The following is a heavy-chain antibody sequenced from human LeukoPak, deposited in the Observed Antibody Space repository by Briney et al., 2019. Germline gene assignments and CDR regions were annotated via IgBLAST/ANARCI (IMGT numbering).Heavy chain of an antibody. V-gene: IGHV3-23*01. Sequence: PGGSLRLSCTASGFTFSSYAISWVRQAPGKGLEWVSGISDSGDTTYYADSVKGRFTIFRDNSKNTLYLQMNSLRAEDTAVYYCARDDSYSSSWQDYWGQGTLVTVSS. CDR2: ISDSGDTT. D-gene: IGHD6-13*01. J-gene: IGHJ4*02. CDR1: GFTFSSYA. CDR3: ARDDSYSSSWQDY.